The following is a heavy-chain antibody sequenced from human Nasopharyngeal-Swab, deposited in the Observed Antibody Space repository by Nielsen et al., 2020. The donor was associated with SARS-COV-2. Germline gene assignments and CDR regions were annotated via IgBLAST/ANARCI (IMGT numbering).Heavy chain of an antibody. Sequence: SLKISCAASGFTFDDYAMHWVRQAPGKGLEWVSGISWNSGSIGYADSVKGRFTISRDNAKNSLYLQMNSLRAEDTALYYCAKDGIDERFDYWVPGTLVTVSS. V-gene: IGHV3-9*01. J-gene: IGHJ4*02. CDR1: GFTFDDYA. D-gene: IGHD1-1*01. CDR3: AKDGIDERFDY. CDR2: ISWNSGSI.